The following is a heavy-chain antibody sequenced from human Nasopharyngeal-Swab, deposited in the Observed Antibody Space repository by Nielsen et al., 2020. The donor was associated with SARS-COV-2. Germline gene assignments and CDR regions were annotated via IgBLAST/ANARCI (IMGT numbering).Heavy chain of an antibody. CDR3: AKDSGGQFDP. J-gene: IGHJ5*02. V-gene: IGHV3-23*01. Sequence: GESLKISCAASGFTFSSYAMSWARQAPGKGLEWVSAISGSGGSTYYADSVKGRFTISRDNSKNTLYLQMNSLRAEDTAVYYCAKDSGGQFDPWGQGTLVTVSS. D-gene: IGHD3-10*01. CDR1: GFTFSSYA. CDR2: ISGSGGST.